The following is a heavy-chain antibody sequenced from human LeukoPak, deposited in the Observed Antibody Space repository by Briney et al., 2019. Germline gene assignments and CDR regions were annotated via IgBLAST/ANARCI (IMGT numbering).Heavy chain of an antibody. CDR2: ISGSGGST. V-gene: IGHV3-23*01. CDR3: AGSGSYYRVDY. J-gene: IGHJ4*02. CDR1: GFTFSNYA. Sequence: GGSLRLSCAASGFTFSNYAMSWVRQAPGKGLEWVSAISGSGGSTYYADSVKGRFTISRDNSRNTLYLQMNSLRAEDTAVYYCAGSGSYYRVDYWGQGTLVTVSS. D-gene: IGHD3-10*01.